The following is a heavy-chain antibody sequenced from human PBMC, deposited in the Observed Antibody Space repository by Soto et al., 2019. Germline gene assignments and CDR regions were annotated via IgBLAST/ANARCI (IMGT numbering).Heavy chain of an antibody. J-gene: IGHJ6*02. CDR3: ARGQGRVVISYYYYGMDV. V-gene: IGHV4-34*01. CDR2: INHSGST. D-gene: IGHD3-3*01. Sequence: NPSETLSLTCGVYGGSFSGYYWSWIRQPPGKGLEWIGEINHSGSTNYNASLKSRVSISVDTSKNQFSLKLSSVTAADTAVYYCARGQGRVVISYYYYGMDVWGQGTTVTVSS. CDR1: GGSFSGYY.